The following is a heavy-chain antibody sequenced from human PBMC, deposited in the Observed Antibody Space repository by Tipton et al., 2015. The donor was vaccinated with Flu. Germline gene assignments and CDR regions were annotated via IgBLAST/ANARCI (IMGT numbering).Heavy chain of an antibody. V-gene: IGHV4-39*07. CDR3: ARGDGYNFDY. Sequence: TLSLTCTVSGGSNSSSSYYWGWIRQPPGKGLEWIGSIYYSGSTYYNPSLKSRVTISVDTSKNQFSLKLSSVTAADTAAYYCARGDGYNFDYWGQGTLVTVSS. CDR1: GGSNSSSSYY. J-gene: IGHJ4*02. CDR2: IYYSGST. D-gene: IGHD5-24*01.